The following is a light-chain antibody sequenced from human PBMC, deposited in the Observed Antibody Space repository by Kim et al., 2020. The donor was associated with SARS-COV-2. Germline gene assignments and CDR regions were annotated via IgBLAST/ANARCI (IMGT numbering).Light chain of an antibody. CDR2: DAS. V-gene: IGKV3-20*01. J-gene: IGKJ2*02. CDR3: QQYGYSPRT. Sequence: EIVLTQSPGTLSLSPGERATLSCRTSQSLRNTYLAWYQQKPGQAPRLLIYDASARATGIPDRFSGSGSGTDFTLTINRLEPEDFAIYFCQQYGYSPRTFGQGTKLEIK. CDR1: QSLRNTY.